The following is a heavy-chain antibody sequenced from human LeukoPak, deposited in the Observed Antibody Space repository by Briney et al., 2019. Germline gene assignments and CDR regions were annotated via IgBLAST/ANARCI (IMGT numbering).Heavy chain of an antibody. CDR2: ISGGGDIT. J-gene: IGHJ4*02. CDR1: GFTFSTYA. CDR3: AKVGNGDY. V-gene: IGHV3-23*01. Sequence: PGGSLRLSCAASGFTFSTYAMSWVRQAQGIGLEWVSAISGGGDITYYADSVKGRFTISRDSSKSTLFLQMNSLRAEDTAVYYCAKVGNGDYWGQGTLVTVSS.